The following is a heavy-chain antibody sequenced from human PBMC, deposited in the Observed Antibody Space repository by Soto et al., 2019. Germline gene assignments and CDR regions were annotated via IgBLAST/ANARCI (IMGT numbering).Heavy chain of an antibody. Sequence: EVQLLESGGGLVQPGGSLRLSCAASGFTFSSYDMSWVRQAPGKGLEWVSAISGSGGYTYYADSVKGRFTISRDNSKNTLYLQMNSLRAEDTAVYYCANGRFYYDSSPYFAYWGQGTLVTVSS. D-gene: IGHD3-22*01. CDR3: ANGRFYYDSSPYFAY. CDR1: GFTFSSYD. CDR2: ISGSGGYT. V-gene: IGHV3-23*01. J-gene: IGHJ4*02.